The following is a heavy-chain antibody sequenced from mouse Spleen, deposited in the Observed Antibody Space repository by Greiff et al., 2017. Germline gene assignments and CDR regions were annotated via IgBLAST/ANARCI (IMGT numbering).Heavy chain of an antibody. Sequence: VKLMESGPQLVRPGASVKISCKASGYSFTSYWMHWVKQRPGQGLEWIGMIDPSDSETRLNQKFKDKATLTVDKSSSTAYMQLSSPTSEDSAVYYCARGLTTRVNYWGQGTTLTVSS. J-gene: IGHJ2*01. D-gene: IGHD1-1*01. CDR1: GYSFTSYW. CDR2: IDPSDSET. CDR3: ARGLTTRVNY. V-gene: IGHV1S126*01.